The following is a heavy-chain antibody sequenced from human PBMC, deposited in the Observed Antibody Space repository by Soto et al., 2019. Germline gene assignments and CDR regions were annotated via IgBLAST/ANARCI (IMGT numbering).Heavy chain of an antibody. D-gene: IGHD2-15*01. CDR3: ARSSGGSSYYPPDY. V-gene: IGHV3-30*03. CDR2: MAHDGSNQ. Sequence: QVQLVGSGGGVVQPGGSLRLSCAASGFTFSSYGMQWVRQSPGEGLEWVAIMAHDGSNQYYGDSVKGRFTISRDNSKNTLYLQMDSLRPEDTAVYYCARSSGGSSYYPPDYWGQGTLVTVSS. CDR1: GFTFSSYG. J-gene: IGHJ4*02.